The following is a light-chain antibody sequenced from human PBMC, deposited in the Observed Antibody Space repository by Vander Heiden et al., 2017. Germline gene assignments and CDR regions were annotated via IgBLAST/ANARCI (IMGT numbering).Light chain of an antibody. CDR3: QQDDSYAQT. Sequence: AIRMTQSPSSLSASTGDRVTITCRASQGISSYLAWYQQKPGKAPKLLIYAASTLQSGVPSRFSGSGSGTDFTLTISCLQSEDFATYYCQQDDSYAQTFGQWTKEKIK. CDR1: QGISSY. V-gene: IGKV1-8*01. J-gene: IGKJ1*01. CDR2: AAS.